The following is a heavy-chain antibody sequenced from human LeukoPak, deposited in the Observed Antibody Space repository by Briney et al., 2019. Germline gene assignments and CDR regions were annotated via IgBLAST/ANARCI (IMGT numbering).Heavy chain of an antibody. Sequence: GGSLRLSCAASGFTFSTYSMSWVRQAPGKGLEWVSSISSSSSYIYYTDPLKGRYTISRDNAKNSLYLQMNSLRAEDTAVYYCASGSAWWGGFDYWGQGTLVTVSS. CDR3: ASGSAWWGGFDY. CDR2: ISSSSSYI. J-gene: IGHJ4*02. V-gene: IGHV3-21*01. D-gene: IGHD2-8*02. CDR1: GFTFSTYS.